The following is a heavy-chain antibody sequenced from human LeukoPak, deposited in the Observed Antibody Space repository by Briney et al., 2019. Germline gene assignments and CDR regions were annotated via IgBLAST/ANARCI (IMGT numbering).Heavy chain of an antibody. V-gene: IGHV5-51*01. CDR2: IYPCYSDT. CDR1: GYHFASYW. CDR3: ARSSGSGWYDY. D-gene: IGHD6-19*01. J-gene: IGHJ4*02. Sequence: GGALKISCKGSGYHFASYWIGWVRQMPGKGLEGMGIIYPCYSDTRYSPSFQGQVTISADKSISTAYLQWSSLKASDTAMYYCARSSGSGWYDYWGQGTLVTVSS.